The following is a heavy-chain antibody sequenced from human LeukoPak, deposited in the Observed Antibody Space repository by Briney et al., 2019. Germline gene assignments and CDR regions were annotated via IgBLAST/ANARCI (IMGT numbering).Heavy chain of an antibody. CDR1: GFTFSSYG. Sequence: PGGSLRLSCAASGFTFSSYGMHWVRQAPGKGLEWVAVISHDGRNQYYADSVKGRFTISRDNAKNSLYLQMNSLRAEDTAVYYCAREKAAYFDYWGQGTLVTVSS. CDR2: ISHDGRNQ. CDR3: AREKAAYFDY. V-gene: IGHV3-30*03. J-gene: IGHJ4*02. D-gene: IGHD2-15*01.